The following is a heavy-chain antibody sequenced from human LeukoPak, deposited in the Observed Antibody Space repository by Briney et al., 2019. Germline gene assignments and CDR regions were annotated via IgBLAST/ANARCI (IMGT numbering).Heavy chain of an antibody. CDR3: ARDEGVATRTPGFDY. Sequence: GGSLRLSCAASGFTFSSYGMHWVRQAPGKGLEWVAVIWYDGSNKYYADSVKGRFAISRDNSKTTLYLQMNSPRAEDTAVYYCARDEGVATRTPGFDYWGQGTLVTVSS. D-gene: IGHD5-12*01. J-gene: IGHJ4*02. CDR2: IWYDGSNK. V-gene: IGHV3-33*01. CDR1: GFTFSSYG.